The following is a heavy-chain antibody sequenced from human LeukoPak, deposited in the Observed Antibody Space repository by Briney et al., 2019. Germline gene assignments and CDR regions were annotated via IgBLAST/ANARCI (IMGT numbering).Heavy chain of an antibody. CDR3: ATRPAETTWFGVFDY. V-gene: IGHV4-59*11. D-gene: IGHD3-10*01. J-gene: IGHJ4*02. CDR1: GASMHNHY. Sequence: SETLSLTCSVSGASMHNHYWSWIRQPPGKALEWIGYVPDSETTNYNPSLKSRVSMSVDTSKNEFSLRLSSVTAADTALYYCATRPAETTWFGVFDYWSRGTLVTVSS. CDR2: VPDSETT.